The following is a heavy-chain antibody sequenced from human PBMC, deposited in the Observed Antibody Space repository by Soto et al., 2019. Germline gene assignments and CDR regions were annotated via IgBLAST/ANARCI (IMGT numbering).Heavy chain of an antibody. CDR2: TYYRSKWYN. V-gene: IGHV6-1*01. Sequence: SQTLSLTCAISGDSVSSNSAAWNWIRQSPSRGLEWLGRTYYRSKWYNDYAVSVKSRITINPDTSKNQSSLQLNSVTPEDTAVYYCARVGTGTREVYYGMDVWGQGTTVTVSS. D-gene: IGHD1-7*01. J-gene: IGHJ6*02. CDR1: GDSVSSNSAA. CDR3: ARVGTGTREVYYGMDV.